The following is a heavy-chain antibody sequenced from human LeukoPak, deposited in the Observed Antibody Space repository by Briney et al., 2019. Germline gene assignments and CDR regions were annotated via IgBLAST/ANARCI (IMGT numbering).Heavy chain of an antibody. J-gene: IGHJ4*02. Sequence: SVKVSCKASGGTFSSYAISWVRQAPGQGLEWMGGIIPIFGTANYAQKFQGRVTITADESTSTAYMELSSLRSKDTAVYYCARGLFSVELFDYWGQGTLVTVSS. CDR1: GGTFSSYA. D-gene: IGHD1-7*01. V-gene: IGHV1-69*01. CDR2: IIPIFGTA. CDR3: ARGLFSVELFDY.